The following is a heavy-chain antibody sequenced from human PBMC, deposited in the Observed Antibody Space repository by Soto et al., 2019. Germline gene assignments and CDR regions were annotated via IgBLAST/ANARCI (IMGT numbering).Heavy chain of an antibody. CDR1: GGSFSGYY. J-gene: IGHJ4*02. CDR3: ARGFWNSFDY. CDR2: INHSGST. D-gene: IGHD1-7*01. Sequence: SETLSLTCAVYGGSFSGYYWSWIRQPPGKGLEWIGEINHSGSTNYNPSLKSRVTISVDTSKNQFSLKLSSVTAADTAVYYCARGFWNSFDYWGQGTLVTVSS. V-gene: IGHV4-34*01.